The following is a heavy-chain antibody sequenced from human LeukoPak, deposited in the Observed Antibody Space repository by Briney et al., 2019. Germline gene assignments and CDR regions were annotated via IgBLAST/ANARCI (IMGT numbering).Heavy chain of an antibody. V-gene: IGHV1-2*02. D-gene: IGHD2/OR15-2a*01. Sequence: GASVKVSCKASGYTFTDYFIHWVRLAPGQGPESMGWINPNSGGTSTEYTQKFNGRVTLTRDTSINTTYMELTSLTSDDTALYYCTRGSTTAAPDTRKPFAYWGQGTLVTVSS. J-gene: IGHJ4*02. CDR1: GYTFTDYF. CDR2: INPNSGGTST. CDR3: TRGSTTAAPDTRKPFAY.